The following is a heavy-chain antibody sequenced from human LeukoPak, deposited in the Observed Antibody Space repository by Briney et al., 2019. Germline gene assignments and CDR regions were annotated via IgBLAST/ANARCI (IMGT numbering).Heavy chain of an antibody. CDR2: IRYDGSNK. Sequence: PGGSLRLSCAASGFTFSSYGMHWVRQAPGKGLEWVAFIRYDGSNKYYADSVKGRFTISRDNSKNTLYLQMNSLRNEDTAVYFCAKDLSGGYHSYYFDFWGQGTPVTVSS. J-gene: IGHJ4*02. CDR1: GFTFSSYG. D-gene: IGHD5-18*01. CDR3: AKDLSGGYHSYYFDF. V-gene: IGHV3-30*02.